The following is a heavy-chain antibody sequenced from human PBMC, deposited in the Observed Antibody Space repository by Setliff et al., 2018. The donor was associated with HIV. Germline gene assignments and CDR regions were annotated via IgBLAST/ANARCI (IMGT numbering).Heavy chain of an antibody. J-gene: IGHJ3*02. Sequence: ASVKVSCKASGYTFDSYGISWVRQAPGQGLEWMGWITDYNGNTNYAQKLQGRVTMTTDTSTSTAYMELRSLRSDDTAVYYCAREGLIWFGELSLDDAFDIWGQGTMVTVSS. CDR3: AREGLIWFGELSLDDAFDI. V-gene: IGHV1-18*01. D-gene: IGHD3-10*01. CDR1: GYTFDSYG. CDR2: ITDYNGNT.